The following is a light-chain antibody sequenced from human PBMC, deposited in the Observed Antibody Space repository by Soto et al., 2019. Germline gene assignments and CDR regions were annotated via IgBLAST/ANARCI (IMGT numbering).Light chain of an antibody. CDR3: QQYNTYSWT. CDR2: KAS. J-gene: IGKJ1*01. CDR1: QSIDSW. V-gene: IGKV1-5*03. Sequence: DIQMTQSPSTLPASVGDRVTITCRASQSIDSWLVWYQQKPGKAPKLLIYKASSLESGVSARFSGSGSGTEFTLTISSLQPEDFATYYCQQYNTYSWTFGQGTKVDIK.